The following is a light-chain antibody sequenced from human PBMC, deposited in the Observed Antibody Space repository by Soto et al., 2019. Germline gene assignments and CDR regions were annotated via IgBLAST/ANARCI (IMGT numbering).Light chain of an antibody. Sequence: DIQMTQSPSTLSASVEDKVTNTCRASQSISSWLAWYQQKPGKAPKLLIYDASSLESGVPSRFSGSGSGTEFTLTISSLQPDDFATYYCQQYNSYSWTFGQGTKVDIK. CDR1: QSISSW. CDR2: DAS. J-gene: IGKJ1*01. V-gene: IGKV1-5*01. CDR3: QQYNSYSWT.